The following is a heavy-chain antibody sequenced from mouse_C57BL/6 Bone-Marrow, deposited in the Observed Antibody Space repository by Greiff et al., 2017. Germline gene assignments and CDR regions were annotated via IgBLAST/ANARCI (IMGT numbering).Heavy chain of an antibody. CDR2: INPSSGYT. D-gene: IGHD3-2*02. V-gene: IGHV1-7*01. Sequence: VQLQESGAELAKPGASVKLSCKASGYTFTSYWMHWVKQRPGQGLEWIGYINPSSGYTKYNQKFKDKATLTADKSSSTAYMQLGSLTYEDSAVYDCAGDSSGRYYFDYWGQGTTLTVSS. CDR3: AGDSSGRYYFDY. CDR1: GYTFTSYW. J-gene: IGHJ2*01.